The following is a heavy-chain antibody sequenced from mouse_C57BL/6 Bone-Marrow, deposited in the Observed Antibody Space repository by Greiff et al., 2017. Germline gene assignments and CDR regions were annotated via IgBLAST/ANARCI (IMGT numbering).Heavy chain of an antibody. J-gene: IGHJ3*01. Sequence: VMLVESGPGLVAPSQSLSITCTASGFSLTSYAISWVRQPPGKGLEWLGEIWTGGGTNYNSALKSRLSISKDNSKSQVFLKMNSLQTDDTARYYCARTDGYYSAWFAYWGQGTLVTVSA. CDR2: IWTGGGT. CDR3: ARTDGYYSAWFAY. D-gene: IGHD2-3*01. CDR1: GFSLTSYA. V-gene: IGHV2-9-1*01.